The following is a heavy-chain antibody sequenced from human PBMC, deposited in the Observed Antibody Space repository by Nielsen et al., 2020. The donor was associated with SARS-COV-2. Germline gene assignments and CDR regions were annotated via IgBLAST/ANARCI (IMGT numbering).Heavy chain of an antibody. CDR1: GGSISSSSYY. CDR2: IYSSGST. J-gene: IGHJ5*02. D-gene: IGHD3-16*01. CDR3: ATDRGGSDNWFDP. V-gene: IGHV4-39*07. Sequence: SETLSLTCTVSGGSISSSSYYWGWNRQPPGKGLEWIGSIYSSGSTYYNPSLKSRVTISVDTSKNQFSLKLSSVTAADTAVYYCATDRGGSDNWFDPWGQGTLVTVSS.